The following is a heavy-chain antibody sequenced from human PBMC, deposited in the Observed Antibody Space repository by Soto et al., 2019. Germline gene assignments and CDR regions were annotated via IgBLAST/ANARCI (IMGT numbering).Heavy chain of an antibody. J-gene: IGHJ4*02. Sequence: EVQLLESGGGLVQPGGSLRLSCAASGFTFSSYAMSWVRQAPGKGLEWVSAITGSGDSTYYADSVKGRFTVSRDNSKNTLYLLMNSLRAEDTAVYYCAKVFVFTIREGFDYWGLGTLVTVSS. V-gene: IGHV3-23*01. D-gene: IGHD3-3*01. CDR3: AKVFVFTIREGFDY. CDR1: GFTFSSYA. CDR2: ITGSGDST.